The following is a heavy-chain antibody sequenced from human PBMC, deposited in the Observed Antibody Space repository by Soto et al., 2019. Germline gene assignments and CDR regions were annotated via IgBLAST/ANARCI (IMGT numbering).Heavy chain of an antibody. CDR2: IYYSGST. Sequence: SETLSLTCTVSGGSISSSRYYWGWIRQPPGKGLEWIGSIYYSGSTYYNPSLKIRVTISVDTSKNQFSLKLSSVTAAETAVYSCARLSGEYRSSTDDAFDIWGKGTMVTVSS. J-gene: IGHJ3*02. CDR1: GGSISSSRYY. V-gene: IGHV4-39*07. CDR3: ARLSGEYRSSTDDAFDI. D-gene: IGHD6-6*01.